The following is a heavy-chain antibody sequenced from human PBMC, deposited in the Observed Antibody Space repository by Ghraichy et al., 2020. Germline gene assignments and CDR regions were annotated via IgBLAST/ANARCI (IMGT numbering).Heavy chain of an antibody. Sequence: GGSLRLSCVASGFIFSDSWMSWVRQAPGKGLEWVANINLDGSENYYVDSVRGRFTISRDNAKNSLSLQMNNLRVEDTAMYYCARLRERWAADFWGQGTLVTVSS. CDR3: ARLRERWAADF. V-gene: IGHV3-7*01. CDR2: INLDGSEN. J-gene: IGHJ4*02. CDR1: GFIFSDSW. D-gene: IGHD1-26*01.